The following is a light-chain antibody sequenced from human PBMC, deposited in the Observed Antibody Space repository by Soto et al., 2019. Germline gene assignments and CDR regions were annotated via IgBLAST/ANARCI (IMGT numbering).Light chain of an antibody. CDR2: GAS. J-gene: IGKJ4*01. CDR3: QQYDNWPLT. V-gene: IGKV3-15*01. CDR1: QSVSSN. Sequence: EIVMTQSPATLSVSPGERATLSCRASQSVSSNLAWYQQKSGQTPRLLIYGASTRATDIPARFSGSGSGTEVTLSISSLQSEDFAVYYCQQYDNWPLTFGGGTKVEIK.